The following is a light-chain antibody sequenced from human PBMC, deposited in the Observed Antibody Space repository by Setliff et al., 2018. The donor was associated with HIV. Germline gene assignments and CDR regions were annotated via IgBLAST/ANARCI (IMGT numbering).Light chain of an antibody. CDR1: SSDVDGYNY. CDR2: DVS. Sequence: QSALTQPRSVSGSPGQSVTISCTGTSSDVDGYNYVSWYQQYPGKAPKLMIYDVSERPSGVPDRFSGSKSGNTASLTISGLQAEDDADYYCCSYAGSRTVVLGGGTKVTVL. V-gene: IGLV2-11*01. CDR3: CSYAGSRTVV. J-gene: IGLJ2*01.